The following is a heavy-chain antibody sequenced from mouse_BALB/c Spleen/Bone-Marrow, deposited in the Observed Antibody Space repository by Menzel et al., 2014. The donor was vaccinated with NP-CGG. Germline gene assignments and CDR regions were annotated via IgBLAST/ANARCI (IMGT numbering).Heavy chain of an antibody. Sequence: QVQLKQSAAELARPGASVKMSCKASGYTFSNYTMHWVKPRPGQDLEWIGFINPSSEYSEYNQKFKDKTTLTADKSSSTAYMQLSSLTSEDSAVYYCAKPTVVADFDYWGQGTTPTVSS. CDR2: INPSSEYS. CDR3: AKPTVVADFDY. V-gene: IGHV1-4*02. D-gene: IGHD1-1*01. CDR1: GYTFSNYT. J-gene: IGHJ2*01.